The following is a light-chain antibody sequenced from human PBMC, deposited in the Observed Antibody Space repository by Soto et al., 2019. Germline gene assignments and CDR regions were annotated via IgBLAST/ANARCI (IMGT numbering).Light chain of an antibody. CDR3: QKYNSAPLT. CDR2: AAS. J-gene: IGKJ4*01. CDR1: QSISIN. Sequence: DILLTQSPTSLSASVGDTVTITCRASQSISINLNWYQHRPGEAPKVLIYAASTLATGAPSRFSGSGVGTDFTLTISSLQLEDVAAYYCQKYNSAPLTFGGGTKVEIK. V-gene: IGKV1-39*01.